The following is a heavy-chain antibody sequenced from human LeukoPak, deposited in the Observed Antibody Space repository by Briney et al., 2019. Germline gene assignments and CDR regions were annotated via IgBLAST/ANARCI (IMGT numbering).Heavy chain of an antibody. V-gene: IGHV1-8*03. CDR1: GYTFTSCD. CDR2: MNPNRGNT. Sequence: ASVKVSCKASGYTFTSCDINWVRQATGQGLEWMGWMNPNRGNTGYAQKFQGRVTITRNTSISTAYMELSSLRSEDTAVYYCARGKSWFDPWGQGTLVTVSS. J-gene: IGHJ5*02. CDR3: ARGKSWFDP.